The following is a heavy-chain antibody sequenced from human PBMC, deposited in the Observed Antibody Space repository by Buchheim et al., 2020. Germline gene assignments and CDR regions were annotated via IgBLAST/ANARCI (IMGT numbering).Heavy chain of an antibody. J-gene: IGHJ4*02. D-gene: IGHD1-1*01. V-gene: IGHV3-74*01. CDR1: GFTFSDLW. Sequence: EVQLVESGGGLVQPGGSLRLSCAASGFTFSDLWMHWVRQTPGKGLMRVSRINSDGSSTIYGESVKGRFTVSRDNAKNTLYLQMNSLRAEDTGVYYCARDPLLNGGTLDYWGQGT. CDR3: ARDPLLNGGTLDY. CDR2: INSDGSST.